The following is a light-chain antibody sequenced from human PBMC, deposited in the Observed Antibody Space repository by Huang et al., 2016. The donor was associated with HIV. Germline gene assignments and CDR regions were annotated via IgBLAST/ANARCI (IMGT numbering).Light chain of an antibody. CDR1: QSLRDPY. CDR3: LQYDRSPLT. CDR2: GAS. V-gene: IGKV3-20*01. J-gene: IGKJ4*01. Sequence: EIVLTQSPGTLSLSPGETATFSCRARQSLRDPYIAWYQQRPGQAPSLILYGASSKATGIPDRFSGSGSETDFTLTINRLEPQDFAVYFCLQYDRSPLTFGGGTKVEL.